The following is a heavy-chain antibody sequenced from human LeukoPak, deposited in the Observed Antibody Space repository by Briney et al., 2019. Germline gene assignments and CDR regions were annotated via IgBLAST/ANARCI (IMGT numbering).Heavy chain of an antibody. D-gene: IGHD6-19*01. Sequence: GGSLRLSCAASGFTFSSYSMNWVRQAPGKGLEWVSSISSSSSYIYYADSVKGRFTISRDNAKNSLYLQMNSLRAEDTAVYYCARDKLQWLVPPWGQGTLVTVSS. CDR2: ISSSSSYI. CDR1: GFTFSSYS. CDR3: ARDKLQWLVPP. V-gene: IGHV3-21*01. J-gene: IGHJ5*02.